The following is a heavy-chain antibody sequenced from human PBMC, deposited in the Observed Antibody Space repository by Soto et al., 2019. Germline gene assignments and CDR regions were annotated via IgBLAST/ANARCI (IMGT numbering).Heavy chain of an antibody. J-gene: IGHJ6*03. CDR3: AKDIGSGDGDYDYYYYYMVV. CDR2: ISWNSGSI. D-gene: IGHD4-17*01. CDR1: GFTFDDYA. Sequence: EVQLVESGGGLVQPGRSLRLSCAASGFTFDDYAMHWVRQAPGKGLEWVSGISWNSGSIGYADSVKGRFTISRDNAKNSLYLQMNSLRAEDTALYHCAKDIGSGDGDYDYYYYYMVVWGKGTTVTVSS. V-gene: IGHV3-9*01.